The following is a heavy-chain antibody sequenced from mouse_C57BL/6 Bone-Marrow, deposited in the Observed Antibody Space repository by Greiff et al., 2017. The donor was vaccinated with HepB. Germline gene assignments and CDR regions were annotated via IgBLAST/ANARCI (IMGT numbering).Heavy chain of an antibody. CDR2: IDPSDSYT. Sequence: VQLQQSGAELVMPGASVKLSCKASGYTFTSYWMHWVKQRPGQGLEWIGEIDPSDSYTNYNQKFKGKSTLTVDKSSSTAYMQLSSLTSEDSAVYYCASSFYYYDSIPWDYWGQGTTLTVSS. D-gene: IGHD1-1*01. CDR1: GYTFTSYW. V-gene: IGHV1-69*01. J-gene: IGHJ2*01. CDR3: ASSFYYYDSIPWDY.